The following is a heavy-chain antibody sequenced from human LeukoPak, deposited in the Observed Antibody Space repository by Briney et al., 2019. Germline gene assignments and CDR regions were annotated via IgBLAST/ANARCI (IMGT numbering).Heavy chain of an antibody. CDR2: IYYSGST. D-gene: IGHD6-6*01. V-gene: IGHV4-39*01. CDR3: ARRGSSGS. Sequence: SETLSLTCAVSGGSISSSSYYWGWIRQPPGKGLEWIGSIYYSGSTYYNPSLKSRVTISVDTSKNQFSLKLSSVTAADTAVYYCARRGSSGSWGQGTLVTVSS. CDR1: GGSISSSSYY. J-gene: IGHJ4*02.